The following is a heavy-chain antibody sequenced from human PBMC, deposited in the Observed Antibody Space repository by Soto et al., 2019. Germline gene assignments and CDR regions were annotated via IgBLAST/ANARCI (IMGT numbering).Heavy chain of an antibody. CDR3: TTGFGENGESY. D-gene: IGHD3-10*01. Sequence: EVQLVESGGGLVEPGGSLRLSCAPSGFIFSKTWMSWVRQAPGKGLEWIGRIKSKADGGTTEPAAPMKGRYTISRDDSKTTLYLQMNSLKTEDTAVYYCTTGFGENGESYWGQGTMVTVSS. V-gene: IGHV3-15*01. J-gene: IGHJ4*02. CDR1: GFIFSKTW. CDR2: IKSKADGGTT.